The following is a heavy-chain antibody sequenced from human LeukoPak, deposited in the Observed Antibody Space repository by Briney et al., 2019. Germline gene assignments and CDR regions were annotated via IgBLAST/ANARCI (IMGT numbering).Heavy chain of an antibody. CDR2: IHYSGSS. V-gene: IGHV4-39*07. D-gene: IGHD2-8*02. Sequence: SETLSLTCAVSGGSIITNSYNWGWIRQPPGKGLEWIGSIHYSGSSDYNPSLKSRATFSEDTSKNHFSLSLSAVTAADTAVYYCASPGPYYSETGGYLVFWGQGILVTVSS. CDR3: ASPGPYYSETGGYLVF. CDR1: GGSIITNSYN. J-gene: IGHJ4*02.